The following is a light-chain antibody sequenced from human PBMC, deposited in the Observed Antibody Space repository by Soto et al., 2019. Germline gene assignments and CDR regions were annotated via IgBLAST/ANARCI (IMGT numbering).Light chain of an antibody. CDR1: SSDVGGYNY. J-gene: IGLJ1*01. CDR3: SSYAGSNHLV. CDR2: EVS. Sequence: QSVLTQPPSASGSPGQSVTISCTGTSSDVGGYNYVSWYQQHPGKAPKIMIYEVSKRPSGVPDRFSGSKSGNTASLTVSGLQAEDEADYYCSSYAGSNHLVFGTGTKVTVL. V-gene: IGLV2-8*01.